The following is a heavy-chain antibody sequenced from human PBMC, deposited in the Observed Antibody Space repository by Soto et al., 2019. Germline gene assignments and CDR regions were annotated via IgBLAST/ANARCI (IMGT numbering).Heavy chain of an antibody. CDR3: ARPLTAMENDAFAI. Sequence: LSLTCAVSGGSVSSSNSWRWVRQHPGTGPGWFGAIYLCGRTTYNPSLKSRVTISVDKSKNQFSLKLSSVTAADKAVYYCARPLTAMENDAFAIWGQGTMVTVSS. CDR1: GGSVSSSNS. J-gene: IGHJ3*02. D-gene: IGHD5-18*01. V-gene: IGHV4-4*02. CDR2: IYLCGRT.